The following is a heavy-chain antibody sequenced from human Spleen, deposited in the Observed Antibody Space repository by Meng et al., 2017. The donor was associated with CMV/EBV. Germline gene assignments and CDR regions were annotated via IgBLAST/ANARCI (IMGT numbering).Heavy chain of an antibody. CDR2: INHSGRP. J-gene: IGHJ4*02. Sequence: GSLRLSCAVYGGSFNGYYWTWIRQSPGKGLEWIGEINHSGRPDYNPSLKSRVTISVDTSKNQFSLKLSSVTAADTAVYYCAREVSSRRDLFGLYYFDYWGQGTLVTVSS. CDR3: AREVSSRRDLFGLYYFDY. V-gene: IGHV4-34*01. CDR1: GGSFNGYY. D-gene: IGHD3-3*01.